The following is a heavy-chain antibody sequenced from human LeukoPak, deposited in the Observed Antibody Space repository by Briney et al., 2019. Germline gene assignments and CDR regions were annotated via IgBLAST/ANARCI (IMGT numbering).Heavy chain of an antibody. J-gene: IGHJ4*02. CDR2: ITISSRYI. V-gene: IGHV3-21*01. D-gene: IGHD3-10*01. Sequence: GGSLRLSCAASGFTFSTYTMNWVRQAPGKGLEWVSSITISSRYIYYADSVKGRFTISRDNAKNSLFLHMNSLRAEDTAVYYCAREDASGSYYRSLDYWGQGTLVSVSS. CDR3: AREDASGSYYRSLDY. CDR1: GFTFSTYT.